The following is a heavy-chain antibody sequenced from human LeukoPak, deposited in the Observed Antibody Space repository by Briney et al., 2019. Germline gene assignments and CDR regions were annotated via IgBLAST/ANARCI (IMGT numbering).Heavy chain of an antibody. Sequence: PGGSLRLSCTGSGLSFGDYGLSWFRQAPGKGLEWVANIRQDGDTKYYVDSVKGRFTISRDNAMNSLYLQMNSLRAEDTAIYYCARSLPYGTTWYGRSDFWGQGTLVTVSS. J-gene: IGHJ4*02. CDR1: GLSFGDYG. CDR3: ARSLPYGTTWYGRSDF. CDR2: IRQDGDTK. V-gene: IGHV3-7*03. D-gene: IGHD6-13*01.